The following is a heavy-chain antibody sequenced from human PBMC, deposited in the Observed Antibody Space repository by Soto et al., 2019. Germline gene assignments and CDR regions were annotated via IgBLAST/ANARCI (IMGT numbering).Heavy chain of an antibody. D-gene: IGHD3-22*01. J-gene: IGHJ4*02. CDR3: TTDLSRSSGYYSDY. Sequence: LGGSLILSCAASGFTFSNAWMSWVRQAPGKGLEWVGRIKSKTDGGTTDYAAPVKGRFTISRDDSKNTLYLQMNSLKTEETAVYYCTTDLSRSSGYYSDYWGQGTLVTVSS. CDR2: IKSKTDGGTT. V-gene: IGHV3-15*01. CDR1: GFTFSNAW.